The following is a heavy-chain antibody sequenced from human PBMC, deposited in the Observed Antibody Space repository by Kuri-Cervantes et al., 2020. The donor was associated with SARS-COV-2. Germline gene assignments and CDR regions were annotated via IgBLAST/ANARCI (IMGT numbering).Heavy chain of an antibody. D-gene: IGHD5-18*01. J-gene: IGHJ4*02. CDR2: IYYSGST. CDR3: ASQVDTAMAFDY. Sequence: ESLKISCAVYGGSFSGYYWSWIRQPPGRGLEWIGSIYYSGSTYYNPSLKSRVTISVDTSKTQFSLKLSSVTAADTAVYYCASQVDTAMAFDYWGQGTLVTVSS. CDR1: GGSFSGYY. V-gene: IGHV4-34*01.